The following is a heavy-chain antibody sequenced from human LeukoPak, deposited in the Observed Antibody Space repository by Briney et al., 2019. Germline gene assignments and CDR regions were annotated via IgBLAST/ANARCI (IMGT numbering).Heavy chain of an antibody. V-gene: IGHV1-8*01. J-gene: IGHJ4*02. D-gene: IGHD2-15*01. Sequence: ASVKVSCKASGYTFTSYDINWVRQAPGQGLEWMGWMNPNSGNTGYAQKFQGRVTMTRNTSISTAYMELSSLRSEDTAVYYCARTHCSGGSCYSIIDYWGQGTLVTVSS. CDR2: MNPNSGNT. CDR1: GYTFTSYD. CDR3: ARTHCSGGSCYSIIDY.